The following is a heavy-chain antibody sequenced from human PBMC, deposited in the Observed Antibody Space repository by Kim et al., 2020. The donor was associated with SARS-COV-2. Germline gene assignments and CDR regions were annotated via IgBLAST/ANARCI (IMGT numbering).Heavy chain of an antibody. V-gene: IGHV1-8*01. CDR3: ARAVRGSGFGVVIIRAYYMDL. CDR2: MNPNSGNT. J-gene: IGHJ6*03. D-gene: IGHD3-3*01. Sequence: ASVKVSCKASGYTFTSYDINWVRQATGQGLEWMGCMNPNSGNTGYAQKFQGRVTMTRNTSISTAYMELSSLRSEDTAVYYCARAVRGSGFGVVIIRAYYMDLWGKGTTVTVSS. CDR1: GYTFTSYD.